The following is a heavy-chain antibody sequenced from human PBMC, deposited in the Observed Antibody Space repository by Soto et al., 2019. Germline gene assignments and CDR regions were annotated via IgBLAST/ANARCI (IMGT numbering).Heavy chain of an antibody. Sequence: QVDLVESGGGVVQPGKSLSLSCATSGFTFSEDAMHWVRQAPGKGLEWVAVIWYDGSKKHYADSVKGRFTISRDTSKQALFLQMNGLTAENPAVCWSVGERRYTALFSGFDYWGQGALVTV. CDR2: IWYDGSKK. V-gene: IGHV3-33*01. D-gene: IGHD5-18*01. CDR1: GFTFSEDA. J-gene: IGHJ4*02. CDR3: VGERRYTALFSGFDY.